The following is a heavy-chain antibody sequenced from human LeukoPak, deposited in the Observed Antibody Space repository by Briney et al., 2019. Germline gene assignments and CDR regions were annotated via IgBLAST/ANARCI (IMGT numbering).Heavy chain of an antibody. CDR3: ARRGYDYVWGSYRYTGFGY. D-gene: IGHD3-16*02. CDR1: GGSFSGYY. J-gene: IGHJ4*02. CDR2: INHSGST. V-gene: IGHV4-34*01. Sequence: SETLSLTCAVYGGSFSGYYWSWIRQPPGKGLEWIGEINHSGSTNYNPSLKSRVTISVDTSKNQFSLKLSSVTAADTAVYYCARRGYDYVWGSYRYTGFGYWGQGTLVTVSS.